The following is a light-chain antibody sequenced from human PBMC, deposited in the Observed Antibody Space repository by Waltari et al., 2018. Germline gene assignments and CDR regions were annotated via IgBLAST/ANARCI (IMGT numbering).Light chain of an antibody. CDR2: YAS. V-gene: IGKV3-11*01. CDR3: QQRANWPIT. J-gene: IGKJ5*01. Sequence: EIVLTQSPATLSLSPGERATLPCRASQSIDNYLAWYQQKPGQAPRPLISYASSRATGIPVRFSGSGSGTDFTLTISSLEPEDFAVYYCQQRANWPITFGQGTRLEIK. CDR1: QSIDNY.